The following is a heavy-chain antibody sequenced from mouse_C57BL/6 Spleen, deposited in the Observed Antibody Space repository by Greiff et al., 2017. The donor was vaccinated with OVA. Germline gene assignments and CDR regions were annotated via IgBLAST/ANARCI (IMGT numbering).Heavy chain of an antibody. CDR2: IHPNSGST. D-gene: IGHD1-1*01. CDR1: GYTFTSYW. CDR3: ARGTTVVVSTDYFDY. V-gene: IGHV1-64*01. J-gene: IGHJ2*01. Sequence: VQLQQPGAELVKPGASVKLSCKASGYTFTSYWMHWVKQRPGQGLEWIGMIHPNSGSTNYNEKFKSKATLTVDKSSSTAYMQLSSLTSEDSAVYYCARGTTVVVSTDYFDYWGQGTTLTVSS.